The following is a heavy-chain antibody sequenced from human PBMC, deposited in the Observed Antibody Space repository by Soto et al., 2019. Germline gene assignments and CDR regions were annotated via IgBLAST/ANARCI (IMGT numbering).Heavy chain of an antibody. CDR1: GYTFTGYY. J-gene: IGHJ4*02. Sequence: ASVKVSCKASGYTFTGYYMHWVRQAPGQGLEWMGWINPNSGGTNYAQKFQGWVTMTRDTSISTAYMELSRLRSDDTAVYYCARVRDGSSSSFDYWGQGTLVTVSS. D-gene: IGHD6-6*01. CDR2: INPNSGGT. CDR3: ARVRDGSSSSFDY. V-gene: IGHV1-2*04.